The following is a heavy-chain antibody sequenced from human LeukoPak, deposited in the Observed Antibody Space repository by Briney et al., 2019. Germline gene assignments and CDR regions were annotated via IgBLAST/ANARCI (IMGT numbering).Heavy chain of an antibody. CDR3: ARRGQQLVRYYYYGMDV. CDR2: IYPGDSDT. Sequence: GESLKISCEGSGYSFSTYWIGWVRQLPGKGLEWMGIIYPGDSDTRYSPSFQGQVTISADKSIGTAYLQWSSLKASDTAMYYCARRGQQLVRYYYYGMDVWGQGTTVTVSS. J-gene: IGHJ6*02. D-gene: IGHD6-13*01. CDR1: GYSFSTYW. V-gene: IGHV5-51*01.